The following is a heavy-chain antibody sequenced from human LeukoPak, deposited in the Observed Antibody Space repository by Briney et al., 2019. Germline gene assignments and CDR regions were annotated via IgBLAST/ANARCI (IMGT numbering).Heavy chain of an antibody. CDR1: GFTFSSYE. Sequence: GGSLRLSCAASGFTFSSYEMNWVRQAPGKGLEWVPYISSSGSTIYYADSVKGRFTISRDNAKNSLYLQMNSLRAEDTAVYYCAALWFGELNYYYYGMDVWGQGTTVTVSS. CDR3: AALWFGELNYYYYGMDV. V-gene: IGHV3-48*03. D-gene: IGHD3-10*01. CDR2: ISSSGSTI. J-gene: IGHJ6*02.